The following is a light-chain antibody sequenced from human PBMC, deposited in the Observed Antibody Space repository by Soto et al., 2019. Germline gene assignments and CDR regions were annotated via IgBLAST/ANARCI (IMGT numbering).Light chain of an antibody. CDR1: QTINNN. CDR2: GAS. Sequence: VTQDPPTLSFSQGERATLSCRASQTINNNVAWYQLKDGQVPRLVIYGASTRATDIPARFSGSGSGTDFTFTISSLQPEDIARYYCQQYDNRPLTLAGGTKVDIK. J-gene: IGKJ4*01. V-gene: IGKV3-15*01. CDR3: QQYDNRPLT.